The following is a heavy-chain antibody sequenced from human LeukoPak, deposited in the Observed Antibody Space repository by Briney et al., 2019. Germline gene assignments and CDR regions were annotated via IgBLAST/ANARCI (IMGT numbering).Heavy chain of an antibody. J-gene: IGHJ4*02. CDR1: GFIFSNSG. V-gene: IGHV3-33*01. CDR3: VLGVDGSGSFLLGS. Sequence: GRSLKLSCTASGFIFSNSGMHWVRQAPGKGLEWVAVIWSDGSYRYYADSVKGRFTISRENSKNTLYLQMNSLSVEDTAIYYCVLGVDGSGSFLLGSWGQGTLVTVSS. D-gene: IGHD3-10*01. CDR2: IWSDGSYR.